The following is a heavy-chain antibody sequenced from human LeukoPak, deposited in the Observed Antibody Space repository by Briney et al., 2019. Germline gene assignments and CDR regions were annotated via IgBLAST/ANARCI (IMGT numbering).Heavy chain of an antibody. J-gene: IGHJ4*02. CDR1: GYTFSSYD. CDR3: TRGLRREQQLLRAFDD. D-gene: IGHD6-13*01. Sequence: ASAKVSCKASGYTFSSYDINWVRQATGQGLEWMGWMNPNSGNTGYAQKFQGRVSMTSNTSISTAYMELSSLRSEDTAVYYCTRGLRREQQLLRAFDDWGQGTLATVSS. V-gene: IGHV1-8*01. CDR2: MNPNSGNT.